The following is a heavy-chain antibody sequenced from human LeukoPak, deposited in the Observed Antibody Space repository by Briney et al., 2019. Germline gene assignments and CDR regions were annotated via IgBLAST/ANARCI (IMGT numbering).Heavy chain of an antibody. CDR3: ARGSRGLLAFDI. V-gene: IGHV4-59*01. J-gene: IGHJ3*02. Sequence: SETLSLTCTVSGGSISSYYWSWIRQPPGRGLEWIGYIYYGGSTNYNPSLKSRVTISVDTSKNQFSLKLSSVTAADTAVYYCARGSRGLLAFDIWGQGTMVTVSS. CDR2: IYYGGST. CDR1: GGSISSYY. D-gene: IGHD3-10*01.